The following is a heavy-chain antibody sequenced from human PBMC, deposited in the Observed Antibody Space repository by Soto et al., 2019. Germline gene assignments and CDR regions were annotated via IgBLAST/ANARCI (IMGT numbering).Heavy chain of an antibody. V-gene: IGHV3-7*01. CDR3: ARDIAFMTSVTTSYYYYMDV. CDR2: IKQDGTER. D-gene: IGHD4-17*01. J-gene: IGHJ6*03. CDR1: GFTFGSYW. Sequence: EVQLVESGGGLVQPGGSLRLSCAASGFTFGSYWMSWVRQAPEKGLEWVANIKQDGTERYSVDSVKGRFTISRDNAKNSLYLEINSLRAEDTAVYYCARDIAFMTSVTTSYYYYMDVWGKGTTVTVSS.